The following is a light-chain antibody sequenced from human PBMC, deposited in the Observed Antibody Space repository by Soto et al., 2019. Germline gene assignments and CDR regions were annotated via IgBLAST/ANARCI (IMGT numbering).Light chain of an antibody. CDR1: QRITTY. CDR3: QQTYSTPYT. CDR2: TSG. J-gene: IGKJ2*01. Sequence: IQMTQSPSSLSASVGDRVTITCRASQRITTYLNWYQQKPGEAPKLLISTSGTLQRGVPSRFSCSGSGTDFSLTITALRPEEFATYFCQQTYSTPYTFGQGTKLEIK. V-gene: IGKV1-39*01.